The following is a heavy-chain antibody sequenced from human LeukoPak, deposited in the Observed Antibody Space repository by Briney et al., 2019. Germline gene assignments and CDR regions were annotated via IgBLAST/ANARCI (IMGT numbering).Heavy chain of an antibody. CDR3: ARGWGSFDS. D-gene: IGHD7-27*01. CDR2: IYYSGST. J-gene: IGHJ4*02. CDR1: GGSITSYY. V-gene: IGHV4-59*01. Sequence: PSETLSLTCTVSGGSITSYYWSWIRQPPGKGLEWIGDIYYSGSTNYNPSLKSRVTISVDTSKTQFSLKLSSVTAADAAVYSCARGWGSFDSWGQGTLVTVSS.